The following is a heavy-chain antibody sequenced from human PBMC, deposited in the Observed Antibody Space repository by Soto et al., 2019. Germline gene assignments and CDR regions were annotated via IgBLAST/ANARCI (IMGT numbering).Heavy chain of an antibody. J-gene: IGHJ4*02. V-gene: IGHV4-59*08. CDR2: IYYSVIT. D-gene: IGHD3-9*01. Sequence: PSETLSLTCTVSCGSISSYYWTWIRQPPGNGLYWIGYIYYSVITSXXPSLKSRXXISVARSKTHXCLKLXSVTAAYTALXYCARVERYFDWSNYYWGQGTLVTVSS. CDR3: ARVERYFDWSNYY. CDR1: CGSISSYY.